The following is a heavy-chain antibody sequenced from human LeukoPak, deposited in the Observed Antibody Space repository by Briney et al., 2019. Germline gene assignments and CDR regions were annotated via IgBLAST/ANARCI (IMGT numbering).Heavy chain of an antibody. V-gene: IGHV3-30*02. D-gene: IGHD3-10*01. CDR1: GFIFSSYG. J-gene: IGHJ4*02. Sequence: GGSLRLSCAASGFIFSSYGMHWVRQAPGKGLDWVAFIRYDGRNKYYADSVKGRFTISRDNSKNTLYLQMNSLRAEDTAVYYCATDRGYYGSGSPPPYYFDYWGQGTLVTVSS. CDR3: ATDRGYYGSGSPPPYYFDY. CDR2: IRYDGRNK.